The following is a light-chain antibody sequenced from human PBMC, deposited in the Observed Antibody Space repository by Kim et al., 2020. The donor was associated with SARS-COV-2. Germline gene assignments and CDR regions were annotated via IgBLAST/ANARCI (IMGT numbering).Light chain of an antibody. CDR3: MQGTEWPRT. CDR1: QGLVHSDGTTY. Sequence: DTVLTQSPLSLPVTLGQPASISCRSSQGLVHSDGTTYLNWFHQRPGQSPRRLIYKVSKRDSGVPDRFSGSGSGTDFTLTISRVEAEDIGIYFCMQGTEWPRTFGLGTKVDIK. V-gene: IGKV2-30*02. CDR2: KVS. J-gene: IGKJ1*01.